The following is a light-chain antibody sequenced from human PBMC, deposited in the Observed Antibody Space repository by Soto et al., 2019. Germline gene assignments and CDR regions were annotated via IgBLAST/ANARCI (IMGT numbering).Light chain of an antibody. CDR1: QSVSSS. J-gene: IGKJ1*01. V-gene: IGKV3-15*01. CDR2: DTS. Sequence: EIVMTQSPGTLSVSPGERVTLSCRASQSVSSSLAWYQQRPGQAPRLLIYDTSTRAAGIAARFSGSGSGTELTLTISSLQSEDSAVYYCQQYVHWPPGAFGQGTTVEIK. CDR3: QQYVHWPPGA.